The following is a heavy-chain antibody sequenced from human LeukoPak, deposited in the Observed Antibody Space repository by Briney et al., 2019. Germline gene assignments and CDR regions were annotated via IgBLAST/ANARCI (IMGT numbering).Heavy chain of an antibody. CDR1: GFTFSSYA. D-gene: IGHD3-3*01. Sequence: PVGSLRLSCVASGFTFSSYAMSWVRQAPGKGLEWGSAISGSGGRTYYADSVKGRFTISRDNSKNTLYLQMNSLRAEDTAVYYCAKVPITIFGVVISDDYYYYYMDVWGKGTTVTVSS. CDR3: AKVPITIFGVVISDDYYYYYMDV. V-gene: IGHV3-23*01. J-gene: IGHJ6*03. CDR2: ISGSGGRT.